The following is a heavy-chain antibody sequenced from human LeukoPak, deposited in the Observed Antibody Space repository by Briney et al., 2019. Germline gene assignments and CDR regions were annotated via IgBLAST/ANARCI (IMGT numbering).Heavy chain of an antibody. D-gene: IGHD3-22*01. CDR3: AREGHYYESSGRRNGIDY. Sequence: ASVKVSCKASGYTFTSYGISWVRQAPGQGLEWMGWISAYNGNTNYAQKLQGRVTMTTDTSTSTAYMELRSLRSDDTAVYYCAREGHYYESSGRRNGIDYWGQGTLVTVSS. V-gene: IGHV1-18*01. CDR1: GYTFTSYG. J-gene: IGHJ4*02. CDR2: ISAYNGNT.